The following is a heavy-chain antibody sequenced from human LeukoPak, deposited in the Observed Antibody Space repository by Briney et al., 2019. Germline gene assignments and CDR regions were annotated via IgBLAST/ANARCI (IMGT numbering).Heavy chain of an antibody. Sequence: GGSLRLSCAASGFTFSSYAMSWVRQAPGKGLEWVSAISGSGGSTYYADSVKGRFTISRDNSENTLYLQMNSLRAEDTAVYYCAKDHRGSYYYFDYWGQGTLVTVSS. J-gene: IGHJ4*02. CDR2: ISGSGGST. V-gene: IGHV3-23*01. CDR3: AKDHRGSYYYFDY. CDR1: GFTFSSYA. D-gene: IGHD1-26*01.